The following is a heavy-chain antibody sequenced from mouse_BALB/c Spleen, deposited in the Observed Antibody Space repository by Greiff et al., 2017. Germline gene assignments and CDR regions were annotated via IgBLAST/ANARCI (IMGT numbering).Heavy chain of an antibody. J-gene: IGHJ4*01. CDR1: GFTFSSVG. Sequence: EVKLMESGGGLVQPGGSRKLSCAASGFTFSSVGMHWVRQAPEKGLVWVAYISSGSSTIYYADTVKGRFTISRDNPKNTLFLQMTSLRTEDTAMYYCAYSYNVGAMDYWGEGTSVTVSS. D-gene: IGHD2-12*01. V-gene: IGHV5-17*02. CDR2: ISSGSSTI. CDR3: AYSYNVGAMDY.